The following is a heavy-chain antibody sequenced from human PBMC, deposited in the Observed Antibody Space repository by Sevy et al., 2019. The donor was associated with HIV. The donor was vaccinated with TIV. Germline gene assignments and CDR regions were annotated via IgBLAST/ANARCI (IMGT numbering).Heavy chain of an antibody. Sequence: GGSLRLSCAASGFTFTNYAMSWVRQAPGKGLEWVSSTSYSGGNTNYAYSVKGRFTISRDTSKNTVYLQMNSLRVEDTAVYFCAKRGESSNWYTHAFDIWGQGTMVTVSS. CDR2: TSYSGGNT. CDR3: AKRGESSNWYTHAFDI. D-gene: IGHD4-4*01. CDR1: GFTFTNYA. V-gene: IGHV3-23*01. J-gene: IGHJ3*02.